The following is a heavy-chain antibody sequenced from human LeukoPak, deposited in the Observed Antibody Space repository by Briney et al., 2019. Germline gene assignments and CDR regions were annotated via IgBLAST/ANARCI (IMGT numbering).Heavy chain of an antibody. CDR2: IYSGGST. J-gene: IGHJ6*02. CDR1: GFTVSSNY. Sequence: GGSLRLSCAASGFTVSSNYMSWVRQAPGKGLEWVSVIYSGGSTYYEDSVKGRFTISRDNSKNTLYLQMNSLRAEDTAVYYCASADYGSGSYLFPYYYYYGMDVWGQGTTVTVSS. CDR3: ASADYGSGSYLFPYYYYYGMDV. D-gene: IGHD3-10*01. V-gene: IGHV3-53*01.